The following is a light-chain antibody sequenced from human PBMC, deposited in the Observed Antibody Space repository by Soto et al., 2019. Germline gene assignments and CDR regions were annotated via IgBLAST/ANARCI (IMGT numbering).Light chain of an antibody. V-gene: IGLV2-11*01. CDR1: SSDVGAYIY. J-gene: IGLJ1*01. Sequence: QSVLTQPRSVSGSPGQSVTFSCTGTSSDVGAYIYVSWYQQHPGKAPKLIIYDVIKRSSGVPDRFSGSKSGNTASLTISGLQAEDEADYYCQSYDSSLSGYYVFGTGTKVTVL. CDR3: QSYDSSLSGYYV. CDR2: DVI.